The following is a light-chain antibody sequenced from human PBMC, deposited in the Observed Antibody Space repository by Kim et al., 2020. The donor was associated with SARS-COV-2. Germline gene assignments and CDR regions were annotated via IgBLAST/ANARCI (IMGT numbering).Light chain of an antibody. CDR3: QQYNDWPLLT. J-gene: IGKJ4*01. Sequence: IVMTQAPATLSVSPGERVTLSCRASQSVRNNLALYQQRPGQAPRLLIYGASTRATDISARFSGSGSGTEFTLTIRSLQSEDFAVYYCQQYNDWPLLTFGGGTKVDIQ. CDR1: QSVRNN. V-gene: IGKV3-15*01. CDR2: GAS.